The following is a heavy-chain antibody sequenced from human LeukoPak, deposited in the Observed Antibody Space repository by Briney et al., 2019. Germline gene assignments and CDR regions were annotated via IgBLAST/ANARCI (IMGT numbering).Heavy chain of an antibody. CDR2: ISGSGGST. CDR1: GFTFSSYA. CDR3: AKGNGYNSLTLDY. Sequence: GGSLRLSCAASGFTFSSYAMSWVRQAPGKGLEWVSAISGSGGSTYYADSVRGRFTISRDNSKNTLYLQMNSLRAEDTAVYYCAKGNGYNSLTLDYWGQGTLVTVSS. J-gene: IGHJ4*02. D-gene: IGHD5-24*01. V-gene: IGHV3-23*01.